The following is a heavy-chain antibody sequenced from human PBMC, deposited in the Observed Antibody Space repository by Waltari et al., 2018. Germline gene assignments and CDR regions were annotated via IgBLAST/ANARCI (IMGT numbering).Heavy chain of an antibody. V-gene: IGHV4-38-2*01. CDR1: GYSIISGSY. CDR3: ARRCPDVMRYCTNGVCYPECDY. J-gene: IGHJ4*02. CDR2: IYHRGST. Sequence: QVQLQESGPGLVKPSETLSLPCAVSGYSIISGSYWGWIRQPPATGLVGIGSIYHRGSTYYNPSLKSRVTISVDTSKNQFSLKLSSVTAADTAVYYCARRCPDVMRYCTNGVCYPECDYWGQGTLVTVSS. D-gene: IGHD2-8*01.